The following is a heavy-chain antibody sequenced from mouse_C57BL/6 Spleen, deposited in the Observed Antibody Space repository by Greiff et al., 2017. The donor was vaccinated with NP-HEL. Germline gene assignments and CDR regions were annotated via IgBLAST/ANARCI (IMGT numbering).Heavy chain of an antibody. CDR3: AKRGRTGTGYYFDY. CDR2: ICGGGST. D-gene: IGHD4-1*01. Sequence: VMLVESGPGLVAPSQSLSISCTVSGFSLTNYGVSWVRQPPGKGLEWLGVICGGGSTNYHSALMSRLSISKDNSKSQVFLKLNSLQTEDTASYYCAKRGRTGTGYYFDYWGQGTTLTVSS. J-gene: IGHJ2*01. V-gene: IGHV2-3*01. CDR1: GFSLTNYG.